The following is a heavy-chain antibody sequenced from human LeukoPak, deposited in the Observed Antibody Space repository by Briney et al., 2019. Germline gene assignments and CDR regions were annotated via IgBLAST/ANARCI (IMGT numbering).Heavy chain of an antibody. CDR1: GGSFSGYY. J-gene: IGHJ4*02. D-gene: IGHD3-10*01. Sequence: PSETLSLTCAVYGGSFSGYYWSWIRQPPGKGLEWIGEINHSGSTNYNPSLKSRVTISVDTSKNQFSLKLSSVTAADTAVYYCATVADYYGSGSPNDYWGQGTLVTVSS. CDR2: INHSGST. CDR3: ATVADYYGSGSPNDY. V-gene: IGHV4-34*01.